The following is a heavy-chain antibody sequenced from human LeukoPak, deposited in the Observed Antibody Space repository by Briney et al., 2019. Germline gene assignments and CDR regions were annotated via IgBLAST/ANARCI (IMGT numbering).Heavy chain of an antibody. CDR1: GGSISSYY. Sequence: PSETLSLTCTVSGGSISSYYWSWIRQPAGKGLEWIGRIYTSGSTNYNPSLKSRVTMSVDTSKNQFSLKLSSVTAADTAVYYCARVESNFDLRVPAAMPPLYTYYYYMDVWGKGTTVTVSS. D-gene: IGHD2-2*01. CDR3: ARVESNFDLRVPAAMPPLYTYYYYMDV. V-gene: IGHV4-4*07. J-gene: IGHJ6*03. CDR2: IYTSGST.